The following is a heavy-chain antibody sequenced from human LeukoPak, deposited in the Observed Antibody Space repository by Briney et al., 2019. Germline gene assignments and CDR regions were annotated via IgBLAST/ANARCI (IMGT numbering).Heavy chain of an antibody. CDR3: ARAPLRYFGGFDY. CDR1: GYTFTSYG. J-gene: IGHJ4*02. V-gene: IGHV1-18*01. Sequence: ASVKVSCKASGYTFTSYGISWARQAPGQGLEWMGWISADNANTKYAQKLQGRVTVTTDTSTSTAYMELRSLRSDDTAVYYCARAPLRYFGGFDYWGQGTLVTVSS. CDR2: ISADNANT. D-gene: IGHD3-9*01.